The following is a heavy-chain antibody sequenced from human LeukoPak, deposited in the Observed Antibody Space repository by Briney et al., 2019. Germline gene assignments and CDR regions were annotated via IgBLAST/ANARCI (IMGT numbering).Heavy chain of an antibody. V-gene: IGHV4-59*08. J-gene: IGHJ4*02. Sequence: PSETLSLTCTVTSGFVSSYDWSWIRQPPGKGLELIGYSCYSGSTYYNPSLKSRVAISVDASKHQFSLRLTSVTAADTAMYYCARQITVFGVLTPREFDYWGQGSLVTVSS. CDR3: ARQITVFGVLTPREFDY. CDR2: SCYSGST. CDR1: SGFVSSYD. D-gene: IGHD3-3*01.